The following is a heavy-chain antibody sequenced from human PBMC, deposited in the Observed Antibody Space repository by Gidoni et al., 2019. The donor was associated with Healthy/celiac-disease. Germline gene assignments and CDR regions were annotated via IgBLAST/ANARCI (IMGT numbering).Heavy chain of an antibody. CDR2: ISWNSGSI. CDR1: GFTFDDYA. J-gene: IGHJ3*02. D-gene: IGHD6-13*01. Sequence: EVQLVESGGGLVQPGRSLRLSCAASGFTFDDYAMHWVRQAPGKGLEWVSGISWNSGSIGYADSVKGRFTISRDNAKNSLYLQMNSLRAEDTALYYCAKEGRGPAAPDAFDIWGQGTMVTVSS. CDR3: AKEGRGPAAPDAFDI. V-gene: IGHV3-9*01.